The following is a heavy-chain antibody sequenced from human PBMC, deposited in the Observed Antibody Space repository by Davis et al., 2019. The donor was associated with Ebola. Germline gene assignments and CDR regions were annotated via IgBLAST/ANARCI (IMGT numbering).Heavy chain of an antibody. Sequence: PSETLSLTCAVYGGSFSGYYWSWIRQPPGKGLAWIGELNHSGSTNYNPSLKSRVTISVDTSKNQFSLKLSSVTAADTAVYYCARGRYCSSTSCYAGIGWNYSYYYYGMDVWGQGTTVTVSS. D-gene: IGHD2-2*01. CDR3: ARGRYCSSTSCYAGIGWNYSYYYYGMDV. J-gene: IGHJ6*02. CDR1: GGSFSGYY. V-gene: IGHV4-34*01. CDR2: LNHSGST.